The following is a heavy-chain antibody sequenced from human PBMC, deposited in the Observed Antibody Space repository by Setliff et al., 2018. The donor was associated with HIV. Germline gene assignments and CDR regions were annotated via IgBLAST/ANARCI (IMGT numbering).Heavy chain of an antibody. Sequence: PSETLSLTCTVSGGSISNFYWSWIRQPAGKGLEWIGRIYSSGSTGYNPSLMSRVTMSVDTSKNQFSLKLNSVTAADTAVYYCARHLRWELPYYFDYWGQGTLVTVSS. CDR1: GGSISNFY. J-gene: IGHJ4*02. V-gene: IGHV4-4*07. CDR2: IYSSGST. D-gene: IGHD1-26*01. CDR3: ARHLRWELPYYFDY.